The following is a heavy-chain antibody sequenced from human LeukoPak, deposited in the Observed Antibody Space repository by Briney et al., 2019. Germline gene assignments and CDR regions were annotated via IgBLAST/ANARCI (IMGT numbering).Heavy chain of an antibody. CDR1: GFTFSSFD. CDR3: ARGPPRGKYYYMDV. D-gene: IGHD1-1*01. Sequence: AGGSLRLSCAASGFTFSSFDMHWVRQPTGQGLEWVSTIGTASDTYYPGSVEGRFTLSRDNAKNSLYFQMNSLTAGDTAVYYCARGPPRGKYYYMDVWGKGTTVTVSS. V-gene: IGHV3-13*01. J-gene: IGHJ6*03. CDR2: IGTASDT.